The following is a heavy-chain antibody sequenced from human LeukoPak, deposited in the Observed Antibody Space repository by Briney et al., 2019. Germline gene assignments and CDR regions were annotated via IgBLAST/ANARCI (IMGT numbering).Heavy chain of an antibody. D-gene: IGHD4-17*01. Sequence: GGSLRLSCAASGFTFSTYSMNWVRQAPGKGLEWVSSISSSSSYIYYADSVKGRFTISRDNAKNSLYLQMNSLRAEDTAVYYCARDNGDSVTFYYYGMDVWGQGTTVTVSS. CDR2: ISSSSSYI. V-gene: IGHV3-21*01. CDR3: ARDNGDSVTFYYYGMDV. J-gene: IGHJ6*02. CDR1: GFTFSTYS.